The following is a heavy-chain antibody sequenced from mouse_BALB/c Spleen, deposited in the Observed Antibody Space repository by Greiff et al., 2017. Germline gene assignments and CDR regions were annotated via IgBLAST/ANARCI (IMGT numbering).Heavy chain of an antibody. Sequence: EVQVVESGGGLVKPGGSLKLSCAASGFTFSDYYMYWVRQTPEKRLEWVATISDGGSYTYYPDSVKGRFTISRDNAKNNLYLQMSSLKSEDTAMYYCARHEGDYYGDNYAMDYWGQGTSVTVSS. CDR2: ISDGGSYT. D-gene: IGHD1-1*01. CDR3: ARHEGDYYGDNYAMDY. CDR1: GFTFSDYY. V-gene: IGHV5-4*02. J-gene: IGHJ4*01.